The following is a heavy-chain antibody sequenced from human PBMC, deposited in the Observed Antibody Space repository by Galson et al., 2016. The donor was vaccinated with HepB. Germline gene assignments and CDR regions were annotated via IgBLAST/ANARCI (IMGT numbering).Heavy chain of an antibody. Sequence: TLSLTCTVYGGSIESDDYHGSWIRQPAGKGLERLGRVFTSGSTNYSPSLTSRATISADTSKNQFSLKLRSVTAADTAVYFCARGEYTYGYFDSWGQGTLVTVSS. D-gene: IGHD5-18*01. CDR2: VFTSGST. CDR3: ARGEYTYGYFDS. J-gene: IGHJ4*02. CDR1: GGSIESDDYH. V-gene: IGHV4-61*02.